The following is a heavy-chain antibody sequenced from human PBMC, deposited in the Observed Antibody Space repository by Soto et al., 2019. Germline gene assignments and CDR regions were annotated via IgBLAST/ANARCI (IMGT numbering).Heavy chain of an antibody. V-gene: IGHV3-30*18. CDR1: GFTFSSYG. CDR3: AKYGASGYLDY. Sequence: QVQLVESGGGVVQPGRSLRLSCVASGFTFSSYGMHWVRQAPGKGVEWVAVISYDGSNKYYADSVKGRVTISRDNFKNALYLQMNILRSMHTAVYYFAKYGASGYLDYLGQETLVTVSS. J-gene: IGHJ4*02. CDR2: ISYDGSNK. D-gene: IGHD3-22*01.